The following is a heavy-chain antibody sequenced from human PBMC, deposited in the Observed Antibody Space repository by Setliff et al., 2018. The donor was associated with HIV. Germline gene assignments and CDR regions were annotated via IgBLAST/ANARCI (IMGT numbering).Heavy chain of an antibody. CDR3: ARSPRIGVAGEFEY. D-gene: IGHD6-19*01. J-gene: IGHJ4*02. CDR2: IYTSGST. Sequence: LSLTCTVSGGSISSGSYYWSWIRQPAGKGLEWIGRIYTSGSTNYNPSLKSRVTISVDTSKNQFSLKLRSVTAADTAVYYCARSPRIGVAGEFEYWGQGTLVTVSS. V-gene: IGHV4-61*02. CDR1: GGSISSGSYY.